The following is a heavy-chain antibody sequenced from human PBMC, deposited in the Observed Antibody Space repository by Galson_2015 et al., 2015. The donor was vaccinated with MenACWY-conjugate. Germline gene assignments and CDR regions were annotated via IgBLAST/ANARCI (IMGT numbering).Heavy chain of an antibody. CDR1: GFTFSSFA. CDR2: ITSSGGTT. CDR3: AKNGNYFGMGFDY. D-gene: IGHD2/OR15-2a*01. Sequence: SLRLSCAASGFTFSSFAMGWVRQAPGKGLEWVSVITSSGGTTYYADSVKGRFTIPRDNPKNTLYLQMDTLRAEDTATYYCAKNGNYFGMGFDYWGQGTLVT. J-gene: IGHJ4*02. V-gene: IGHV3-23*01.